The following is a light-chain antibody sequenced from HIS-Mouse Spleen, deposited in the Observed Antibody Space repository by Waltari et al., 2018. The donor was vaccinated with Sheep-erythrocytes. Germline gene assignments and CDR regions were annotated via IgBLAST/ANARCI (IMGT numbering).Light chain of an antibody. CDR2: QDS. Sequence: SYELTQPPSVSVSPGQTASITCSGDKLGVKYACWYQQKPGHSPVLVIYQDSKRPSGIPERFSGSKSGNTAPLTISGLQAEDEADYYCCSYAGSYNHVFATGTKVTVL. CDR1: KLGVKY. J-gene: IGLJ1*01. V-gene: IGLV3-1*01. CDR3: CSYAGSYNHV.